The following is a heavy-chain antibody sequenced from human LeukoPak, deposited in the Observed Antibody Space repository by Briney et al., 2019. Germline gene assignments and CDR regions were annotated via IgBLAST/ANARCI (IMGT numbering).Heavy chain of an antibody. J-gene: IGHJ4*02. CDR3: ASHFREFDY. CDR2: IYYSGST. V-gene: IGHV4-39*01. Sequence: SETLSLTCTVSGGSISSSSYYWGWIRQPPGKGLEWIGSIYYSGSTYYNPSLKSRVTISVDTSKNQFSLKLSSVTAADTAVYYCASHFREFDYWGQGTLVTVSS. CDR1: GGSISSSSYY.